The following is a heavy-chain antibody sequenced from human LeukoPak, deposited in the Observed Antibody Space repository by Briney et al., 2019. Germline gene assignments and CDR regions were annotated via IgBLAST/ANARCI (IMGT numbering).Heavy chain of an antibody. V-gene: IGHV4-34*01. CDR3: ARGKGYSRGALDY. CDR1: GGSFSGYY. CDR2: INHSGST. D-gene: IGHD4-11*01. Sequence: SETLSLTCAVYGGSFSGYYWSWIRQPPGKGLEWIGEINHSGSTNYNPSLKSRVTISVDTSKNQFSLKLSSVTAADTAVYYCARGKGYSRGALDYWGQGTLVTVSS. J-gene: IGHJ4*02.